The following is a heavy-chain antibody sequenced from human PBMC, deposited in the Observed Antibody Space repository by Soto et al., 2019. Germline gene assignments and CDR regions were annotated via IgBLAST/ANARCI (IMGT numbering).Heavy chain of an antibody. CDR1: GFTFSSYE. Sequence: PGGSLRLSCAASGFTFSSYEMNWVRQAPGKGLEWVSYISSSGSTIYYADSVKGPFTISRDNAKNSLYLQMNSLRAEDTAVYYCARVVTDDFWSGPILDVWGQGTTVTVSS. CDR2: ISSSGSTI. V-gene: IGHV3-48*03. J-gene: IGHJ6*02. D-gene: IGHD3-3*01. CDR3: ARVVTDDFWSGPILDV.